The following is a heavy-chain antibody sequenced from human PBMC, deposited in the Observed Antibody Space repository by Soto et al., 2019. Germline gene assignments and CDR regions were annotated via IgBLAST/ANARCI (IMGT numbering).Heavy chain of an antibody. CDR1: GFTFSSYS. J-gene: IGHJ6*03. V-gene: IGHV3-21*01. Sequence: EVQLVESGGGLVKPGGSLRLSCAASGFTFSSYSMNWVRQAPRKGLELVSSISSSSSYIYYADSVKGRFTISRHNAKNSLYLQMNSLRAEDTAVYYCARQDYDFWSGPFYYYYMDVWGKGTTVTVS. D-gene: IGHD3-3*01. CDR2: ISSSSSYI. CDR3: ARQDYDFWSGPFYYYYMDV.